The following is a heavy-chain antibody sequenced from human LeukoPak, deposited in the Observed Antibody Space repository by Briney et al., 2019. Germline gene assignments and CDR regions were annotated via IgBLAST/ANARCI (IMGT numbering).Heavy chain of an antibody. CDR2: INPNSGGT. CDR1: GYTFSGYY. Sequence: ASVKVSCKASGYTFSGYYIHWVRRAPGQGLEWMGWINPNSGGTNYAQKFQGRVTMTRDTSISTAYMELRSLRSDDTAVYYCARAGMVDSSSYFGYWGQGTLVTVSS. J-gene: IGHJ4*02. D-gene: IGHD6-13*01. V-gene: IGHV1-2*02. CDR3: ARAGMVDSSSYFGY.